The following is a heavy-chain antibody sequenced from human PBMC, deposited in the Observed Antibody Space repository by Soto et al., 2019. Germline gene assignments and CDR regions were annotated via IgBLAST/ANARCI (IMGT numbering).Heavy chain of an antibody. CDR1: GGSISSYY. J-gene: IGHJ5*02. V-gene: IGHV4-59*01. CDR3: ARAYYDTQGYTLDP. CDR2: IFFSGST. Sequence: PSETLSLTCTVSGGSISSYYWSWIRQPPGKGLEWIGYIFFSGSTNYNPSLKSRVIISVDTSKNQFSLRLSSVTAADTAVYYCARAYYDTQGYTLDPWGLGTLVTVSS. D-gene: IGHD3-16*01.